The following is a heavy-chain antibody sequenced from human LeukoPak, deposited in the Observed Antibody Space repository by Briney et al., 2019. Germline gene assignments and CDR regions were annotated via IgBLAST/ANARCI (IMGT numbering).Heavy chain of an antibody. D-gene: IGHD6-13*01. CDR3: AKDQLLIAAAGYFDY. J-gene: IGHJ4*02. V-gene: IGHV3-23*01. Sequence: PGRSLRLSCAASGFTFSSYGMHWVRQAPGKGLEWVSAISGSGGSTYYADSVKGRFTISRDNSKNTLYLQMNSLRAEDTAVYYCAKDQLLIAAAGYFDYWGQGTLVTVSS. CDR1: GFTFSSYG. CDR2: ISGSGGST.